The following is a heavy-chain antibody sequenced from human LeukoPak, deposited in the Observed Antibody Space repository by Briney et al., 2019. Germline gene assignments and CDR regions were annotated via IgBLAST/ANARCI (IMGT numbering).Heavy chain of an antibody. CDR1: GGSISSYY. J-gene: IGHJ6*03. CDR3: ARVGMEAAASDYYYYYMDV. D-gene: IGHD6-13*01. V-gene: IGHV4-59*01. CDR2: LNNSGSN. Sequence: SETVSRNGAGYGGSISSYYWSWLRHPPGKGLEWIGYLNNSGSNNYNPSLKSRVTISVDTSKNQVSLKLSSVTAADTAVYYCARVGMEAAASDYYYYYMDVWGKGTTVTISS.